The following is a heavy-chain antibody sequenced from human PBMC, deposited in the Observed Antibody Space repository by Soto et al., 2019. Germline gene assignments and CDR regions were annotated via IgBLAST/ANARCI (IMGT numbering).Heavy chain of an antibody. J-gene: IGHJ4*02. V-gene: IGHV3-30*18. CDR3: PKVPTDIVVVPAALFDY. CDR1: GFTFSSYG. CDR2: ISYDGSNK. Sequence: PRGYLRLSFAASGFTFSSYGMNWVRQAPFKVLYRVAVISYDGSNKYYADSVKGRFTISRDNSKNTLCLQMNRLRAEDTAVYYCPKVPTDIVVVPAALFDYWGQETLAPDPS. D-gene: IGHD2-2*01.